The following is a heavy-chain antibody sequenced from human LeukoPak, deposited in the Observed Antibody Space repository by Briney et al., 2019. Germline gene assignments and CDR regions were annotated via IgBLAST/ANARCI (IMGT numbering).Heavy chain of an antibody. Sequence: PGGSLRLSCAASGFTFSSYGMHWVRQAPGKGLEWVAVISYDGSNKYYADSVKGRFTISRDNSKNTLYLQMNSLRAEDTAVYYCAKDRIQLPGYWGQGTLVTVSS. CDR3: AKDRIQLPGY. CDR2: ISYDGSNK. CDR1: GFTFSSYG. V-gene: IGHV3-30*18. J-gene: IGHJ4*02. D-gene: IGHD5-18*01.